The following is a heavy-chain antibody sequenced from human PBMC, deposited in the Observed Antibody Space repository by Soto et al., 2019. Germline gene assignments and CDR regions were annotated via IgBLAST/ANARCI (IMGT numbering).Heavy chain of an antibody. CDR3: VRDFLGVTASWVGFDI. D-gene: IGHD2-21*02. V-gene: IGHV3-66*01. CDR2: IKNSAGT. CDR1: GFTVSNSF. Sequence: DVPLVESGGDLVQPGGSLRLSCAASGFTVSNSFMSWVRQAPGEGLEWVSIIKNSAGTDYADSVRGRFIISTDNSKNTVYIQMNSLRVEDTAVYYCVRDFLGVTASWVGFDIWGQGTKVTVSS. J-gene: IGHJ3*02.